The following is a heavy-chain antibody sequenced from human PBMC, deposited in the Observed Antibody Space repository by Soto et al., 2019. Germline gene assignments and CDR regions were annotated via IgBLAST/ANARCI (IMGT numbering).Heavy chain of an antibody. J-gene: IGHJ6*02. V-gene: IGHV3-15*07. CDR3: TTRFLIQFATVEYYGMDV. D-gene: IGHD3-3*01. CDR2: IKSKTDGGTT. CDR1: GFTFSNAW. Sequence: GGSLRLSCAASGFTFSNAWMNWVRQAPGKGLEWVGRIKSKTDGGTTDYAAPVKGRFTISRDDSKNTLYLQMNSLKTEDTAVYYCTTRFLIQFATVEYYGMDVWGQGTTVTVSS.